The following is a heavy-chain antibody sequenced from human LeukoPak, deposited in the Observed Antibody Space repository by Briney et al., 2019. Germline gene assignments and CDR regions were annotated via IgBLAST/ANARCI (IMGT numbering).Heavy chain of an antibody. Sequence: GGSLRLSCAASGFAFSSYSMNWVRQAPGKGLEWVSSISSSSSYIYYADSVKGRFTISRDNAKNSLYLQMNSLRAEDTAVYYCARDLYSSNDYYGMDVWGQGTTVTVSS. D-gene: IGHD6-13*01. CDR2: ISSSSSYI. V-gene: IGHV3-21*01. J-gene: IGHJ6*02. CDR1: GFAFSSYS. CDR3: ARDLYSSNDYYGMDV.